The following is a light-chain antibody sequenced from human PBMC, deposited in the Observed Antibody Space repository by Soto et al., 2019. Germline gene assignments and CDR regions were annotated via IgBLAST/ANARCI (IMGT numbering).Light chain of an antibody. Sequence: QLVLTQSSSASASLGSSVKLTCTLSSGHSSYIIAWHQQQPGKAPRYLMKLEGSGSYNKGSGVPDRFSGSSSVADRYLTISNLQFEDEADYYCETWDRNTRVFGGGTKVTVL. V-gene: IGLV4-60*02. CDR2: LEGSGSY. CDR3: ETWDRNTRV. CDR1: SGHSSYI. J-gene: IGLJ2*01.